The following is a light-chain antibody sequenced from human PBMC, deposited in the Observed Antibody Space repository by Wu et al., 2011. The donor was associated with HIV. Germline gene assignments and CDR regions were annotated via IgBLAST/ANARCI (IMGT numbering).Light chain of an antibody. Sequence: SCRASQSVSSSYLAWYQQKPGQAPRLLIYQASNGATGIPARFSGSGSGTEFTLTISNLQPEDSATYYCQEYDDYTWTFGQGTKVEIK. J-gene: IGKJ1*01. CDR1: QSVSSSY. CDR3: QEYDDYTWT. CDR2: QAS. V-gene: IGKV3-7*02.